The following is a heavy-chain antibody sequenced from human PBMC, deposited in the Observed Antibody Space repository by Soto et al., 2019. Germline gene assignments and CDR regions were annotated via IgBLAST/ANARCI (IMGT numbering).Heavy chain of an antibody. J-gene: IGHJ6*02. V-gene: IGHV4-61*01. CDR2: IYYSGST. D-gene: IGHD2-2*01. CDR1: GGSVSSGIYY. Sequence: PSETLSLTCTVSGGSVSSGIYYWSWIRQPPGKGLEWIGYIYYSGSTNYNPSLKSRVTISVDTSKNQFSLKLSSVTAADTAVYYCARVARTVEVPAAIGRNYYGMDVWGQGTTVTVSS. CDR3: ARVARTVEVPAAIGRNYYGMDV.